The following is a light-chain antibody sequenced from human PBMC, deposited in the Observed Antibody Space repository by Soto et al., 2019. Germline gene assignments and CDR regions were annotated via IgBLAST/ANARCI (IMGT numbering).Light chain of an antibody. V-gene: IGKV1-39*01. CDR3: QETFTTPYT. CDR2: AAS. J-gene: IGKJ2*01. CDR1: QGISRF. Sequence: DLQMTQSPSSLSASVGDRVTITCRASQGISRFLNWYQQKPGKAPKVLIYAASNLESGVPSRFSGSGSGTDFSLTISSLQPGDFATYFCQETFTTPYTFGQGTKLEIK.